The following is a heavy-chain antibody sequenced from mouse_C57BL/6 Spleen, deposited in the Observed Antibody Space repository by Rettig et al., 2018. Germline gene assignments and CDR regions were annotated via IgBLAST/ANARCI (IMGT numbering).Heavy chain of an antibody. J-gene: IGHJ4*01. Sequence: QVQLQQSGPALVQHGASEKISCKASGYSFTSYYIHWVKQRPGQGLEWIGWIYPGSGNTKYNEKFKGKATLTADTSSSTAYMQLSSLTSEDSAVYYCVRGGYYSNPGAMDYWGQGTS. D-gene: IGHD2-5*01. V-gene: IGHV1-66*01. CDR2: IYPGSGNT. CDR3: VRGGYYSNPGAMDY. CDR1: GYSFTSYY.